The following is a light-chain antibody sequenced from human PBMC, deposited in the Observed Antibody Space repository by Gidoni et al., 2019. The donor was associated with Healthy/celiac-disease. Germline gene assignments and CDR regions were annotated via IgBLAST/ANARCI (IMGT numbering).Light chain of an antibody. J-gene: IGKJ1*01. CDR2: GAS. V-gene: IGKV3-20*01. CDR3: QQYGSSRRRT. CDR1: QSVSSSY. Sequence: EMGLTQSPGTLSLSPGERATLSCRASQSVSSSYLAWYQQKPGQAPRLLIYGASSRATGIPDRFSGSGSGTDFTLTISRLEPEDFAVYYCQQYGSSRRRTFGQGTKVEIK.